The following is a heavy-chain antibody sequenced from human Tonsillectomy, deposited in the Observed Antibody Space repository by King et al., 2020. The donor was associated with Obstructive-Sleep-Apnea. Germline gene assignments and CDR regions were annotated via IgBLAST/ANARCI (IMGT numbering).Heavy chain of an antibody. V-gene: IGHV1-18*01. CDR1: GYTFTSYG. D-gene: IGHD3-10*01. Sequence: VQLVESGAEVKKPGASVTVSCKASGYTFTSYGITWVRQAPGQGLEWMGWISAYNVNTKYTQKLQGRVTMTTDTSTSTAYMELRSLRSDDTAVYYCARDGIRFGSGLNWFDPWGQGTLVTVSS. J-gene: IGHJ5*02. CDR2: ISAYNVNT. CDR3: ARDGIRFGSGLNWFDP.